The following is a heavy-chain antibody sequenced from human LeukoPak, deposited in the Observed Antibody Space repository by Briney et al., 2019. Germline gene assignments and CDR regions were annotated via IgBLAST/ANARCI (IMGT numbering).Heavy chain of an antibody. J-gene: IGHJ4*02. CDR2: ISASSTYI. V-gene: IGHV3-21*06. D-gene: IGHD4-23*01. Sequence: GGSLRLSCAASGFTFRNYTMNWVRQVPGRGLEWVSSISASSTYIYYAASVKGRFTISRTNAKNSLYLQTNSLRAEDTAVYYCARDQDYGGDFDYWGQGTLVTVSS. CDR3: ARDQDYGGDFDY. CDR1: GFTFRNYT.